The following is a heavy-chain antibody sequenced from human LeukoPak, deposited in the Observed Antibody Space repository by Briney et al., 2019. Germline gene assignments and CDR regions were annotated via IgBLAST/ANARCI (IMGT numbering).Heavy chain of an antibody. V-gene: IGHV3-23*01. J-gene: IGHJ4*02. D-gene: IGHD6-13*01. CDR2: ISGSGGST. Sequence: GGSLRLSCAASGFTFSSYAMSWVRQAPGKGLEWVSAISGSGGSTYYADSVKGRFTFSRDNSKNTLYLQMNSLRAEDTAVYYCAKDSLYSSSWYTYYFDYWGQGTLVTVSS. CDR1: GFTFSSYA. CDR3: AKDSLYSSSWYTYYFDY.